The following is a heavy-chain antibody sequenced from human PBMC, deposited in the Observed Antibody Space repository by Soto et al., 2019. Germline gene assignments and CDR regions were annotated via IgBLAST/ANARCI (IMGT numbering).Heavy chain of an antibody. D-gene: IGHD5-12*01. CDR2: IRGNGDPP. J-gene: IGHJ4*02. CDR1: GFTFSSYA. V-gene: IGHV3-64D*06. CDR3: AKRRGGNNLDLFD. Sequence: WGSLRLSCSASGFTFSSYAMHWVRQAPGKGLEYVSGIRGNGDPPFYADSVKGRFTISRDNSKNTLYLQMSSLSADDTAVYYCAKRRGGNNLDLFDWGQGALATVSS.